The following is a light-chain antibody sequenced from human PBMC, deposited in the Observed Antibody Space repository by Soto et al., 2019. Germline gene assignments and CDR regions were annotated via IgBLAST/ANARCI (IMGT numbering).Light chain of an antibody. V-gene: IGKV3-15*01. CDR2: GAS. Sequence: EIVMTQSPATLSVSPGERATLSCRASQSVSSNLAWYQQKPGQAPRLLIYGASTRATGIPARFSGSGSGTEFTLTISSLQSEDLAVYYCQQDNNCPRTFGQGTKVEIK. J-gene: IGKJ1*01. CDR1: QSVSSN. CDR3: QQDNNCPRT.